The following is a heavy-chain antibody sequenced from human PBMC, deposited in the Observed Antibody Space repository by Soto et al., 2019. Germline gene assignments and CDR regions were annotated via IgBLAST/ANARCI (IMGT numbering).Heavy chain of an antibody. V-gene: IGHV4-31*03. J-gene: IGHJ4*02. CDR3: ARDRVRELEYSYGIDY. D-gene: IGHD5-18*01. CDR1: GGSISSGGYY. Sequence: QVQLQESGPGLVKPSQTLSLTCTVSGGSISSGGYYWSWIRQHPGKGLEWIGYIYYSGSTYYNPSLKSRVTISVDTSKNQFSLKLSSVTAADTAVYYCARDRVRELEYSYGIDYWGQGTLVTVSS. CDR2: IYYSGST.